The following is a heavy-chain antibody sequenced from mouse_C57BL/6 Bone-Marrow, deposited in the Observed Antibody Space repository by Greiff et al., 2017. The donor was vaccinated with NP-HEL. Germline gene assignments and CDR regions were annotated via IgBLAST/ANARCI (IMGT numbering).Heavy chain of an antibody. V-gene: IGHV1-4*01. CDR1: GYTFTSYT. D-gene: IGHD3-3*01. CDR3: ARRRDCVMDY. Sequence: VQVVESGAELARPGASVKMSCKASGYTFTSYTMHWVKQRPGQGLEWIGYINPSSGYTKYNQKFKDKATLTADQSSSTAYMQLSSLTSEDSAVYYCARRRDCVMDYWGQGTSVTVSS. CDR2: INPSSGYT. J-gene: IGHJ4*01.